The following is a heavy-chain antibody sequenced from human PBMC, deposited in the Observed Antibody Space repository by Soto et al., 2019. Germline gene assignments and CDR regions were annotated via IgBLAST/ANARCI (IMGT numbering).Heavy chain of an antibody. D-gene: IGHD1-26*01. Sequence: QVQLVESGGGVVQPGRSLRLSCAASGFIFSTYGMHWVRQAPGKGLEWVAVIWYDGSNKYYADSVKGRFTISRDNSKNMLYLQMNSLRAEDTAMYYCARAVGPFDYWGQRTLVTVSS. J-gene: IGHJ4*02. CDR2: IWYDGSNK. CDR3: ARAVGPFDY. CDR1: GFIFSTYG. V-gene: IGHV3-33*01.